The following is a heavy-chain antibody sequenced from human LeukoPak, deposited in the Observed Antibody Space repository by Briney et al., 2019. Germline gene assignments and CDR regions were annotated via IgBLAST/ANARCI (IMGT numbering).Heavy chain of an antibody. CDR2: IYSDGST. Sequence: PGGSLRLSCAASGFTVSTNYMSWVRQAPGKKLEWVSDIYSDGSTFYADSVKGRFTISRDNSKNTLYLQMNSLRAEDTAVYYCAKDWGAAGTTTIWAFDIWGQGTMVTVSS. V-gene: IGHV3-53*05. CDR3: AKDWGAAGTTTIWAFDI. CDR1: GFTVSTNY. J-gene: IGHJ3*02. D-gene: IGHD6-13*01.